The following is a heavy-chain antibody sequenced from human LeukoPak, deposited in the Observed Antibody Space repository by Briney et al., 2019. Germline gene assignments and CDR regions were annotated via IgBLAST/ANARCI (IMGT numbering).Heavy chain of an antibody. V-gene: IGHV4-59*01. CDR1: GGSFSGYY. CDR2: IYYSGST. J-gene: IGHJ6*03. CDR3: ARGRPDYYYYYMDV. Sequence: SETLSLTCAVYGGSFSGYYWSWIRQPPGKGLEWIGYIYYSGSTNYNPSLKSRVTISVDTSKNQFSLKLSSVTAADTAVYYCARGRPDYYYYYMDVWGKGTTVTVSS.